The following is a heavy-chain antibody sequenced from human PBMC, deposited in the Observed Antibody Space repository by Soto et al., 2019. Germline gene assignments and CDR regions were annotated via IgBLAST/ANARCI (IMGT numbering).Heavy chain of an antibody. CDR3: ASSMGRGGNDY. D-gene: IGHD3-10*01. Sequence: EVQLVESGGGLVQPGGSLRLSCAASGFTFSDYWMSWVRQAPGKGLECVANIKTDGGEKYYVDHVKGRFTISRDNAKNSLYLQMNSLRAEDTAVYYCASSMGRGGNDYWGQGTLVAVSS. V-gene: IGHV3-7*05. CDR1: GFTFSDYW. J-gene: IGHJ4*02. CDR2: IKTDGGEK.